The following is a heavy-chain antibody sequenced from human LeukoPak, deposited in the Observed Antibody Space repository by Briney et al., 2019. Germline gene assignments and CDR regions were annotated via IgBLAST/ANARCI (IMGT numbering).Heavy chain of an antibody. CDR1: GFAFSNAW. D-gene: IGHD5-12*01. V-gene: IGHV3-15*01. CDR2: IKSKTDGGTT. CDR3: TTGGYGGQFDY. Sequence: AGGSLRLSCAASGFAFSNAWMSWVRQAPGKGLEWVGRIKSKTDGGTTDYAAPVKGRFTISRDDSKNTLYLQMNSLKTEDTAVYYCTTGGYGGQFDYWGQGTLVTVSS. J-gene: IGHJ4*02.